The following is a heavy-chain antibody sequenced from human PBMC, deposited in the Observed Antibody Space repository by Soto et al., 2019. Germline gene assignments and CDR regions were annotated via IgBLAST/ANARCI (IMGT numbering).Heavy chain of an antibody. Sequence: QIQLVESGGDVVQPGNSLRLSCAASGFNFGFFGMHWVRQAPGKGLEWVAFISGDGINTQYADSVRGRFTLSRDYSRKTMYLSMDSLRDEDNALYSFARRNLSFDFDYWGLGTLVTVSS. CDR3: ARRNLSFDFDY. V-gene: IGHV3-30*03. D-gene: IGHD1-26*01. CDR2: ISGDGINT. CDR1: GFNFGFFG. J-gene: IGHJ4*01.